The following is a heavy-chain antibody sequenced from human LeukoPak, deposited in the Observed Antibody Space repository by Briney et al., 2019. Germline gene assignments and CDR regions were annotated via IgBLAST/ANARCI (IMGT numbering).Heavy chain of an antibody. CDR1: GFTFSSHW. J-gene: IGHJ4*02. V-gene: IGHV3-48*01. CDR2: ISSSSFTI. CDR3: ARVYCGGDCYPDY. D-gene: IGHD2-21*02. Sequence: PGGSLRLSCAASGFTFSSHWMHWVRQAPGKGLEWVSYISSSSFTIYYADSVKGRFTISRDNAKNSLYLQMNSLRAEDTAVYYCARVYCGGDCYPDYWGQGTLVTVSS.